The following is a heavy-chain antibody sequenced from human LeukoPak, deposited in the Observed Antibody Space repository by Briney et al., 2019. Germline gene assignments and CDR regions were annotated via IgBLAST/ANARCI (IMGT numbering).Heavy chain of an antibody. Sequence: PGGSLRLSCAASGFTFSSYAMHWVRQAPGKGLEYVSAISSNGGSTYYANSVKGRFTISRDNSKNTLYLQMGSLRAEDMAVYYCARDAADYGDYYFDYWGQGTLVTVSS. D-gene: IGHD4-17*01. J-gene: IGHJ4*02. CDR3: ARDAADYGDYYFDY. V-gene: IGHV3-64*01. CDR1: GFTFSSYA. CDR2: ISSNGGST.